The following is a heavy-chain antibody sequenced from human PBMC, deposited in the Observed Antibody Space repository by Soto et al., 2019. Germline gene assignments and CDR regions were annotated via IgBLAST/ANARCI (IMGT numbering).Heavy chain of an antibody. CDR2: IYYSGST. CDR3: ARLSYGSGSDYYYYMDV. V-gene: IGHV4-59*08. Sequence: QVQLQESGPGLVKPSETLSLTCTVSGVSISSYYWSWIRQPPGKGLEWIGYIYYSGSTNYNPSLKSRVTISVDTSKNQFSLKLSSVTAADTAVYYCARLSYGSGSDYYYYMDVWGKGTTVTVSS. D-gene: IGHD3-10*01. J-gene: IGHJ6*03. CDR1: GVSISSYY.